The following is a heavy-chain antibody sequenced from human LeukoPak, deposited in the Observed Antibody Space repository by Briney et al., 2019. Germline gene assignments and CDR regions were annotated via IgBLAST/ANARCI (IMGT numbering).Heavy chain of an antibody. Sequence: ASETLSLTCTVSGGSISTYYWSWIRQPPGKGLEWMGYIYYSGSTNYNPSLKSRVTISVDTSKNQFSLKLTSVTAADTAVYYCARAPPHGYYYYYGMDVWGQGTTVTVSS. CDR1: GGSISTYY. CDR2: IYYSGST. J-gene: IGHJ6*02. V-gene: IGHV4-59*01. CDR3: ARAPPHGYYYYYGMDV.